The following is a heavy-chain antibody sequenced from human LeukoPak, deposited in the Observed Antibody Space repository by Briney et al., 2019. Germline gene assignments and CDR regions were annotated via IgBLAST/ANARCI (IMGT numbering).Heavy chain of an antibody. CDR3: ARRHSGGSN. CDR2: IYSGGIT. J-gene: IGHJ4*02. V-gene: IGHV3-66*02. Sequence: GGSLRLSCAASGLTVTTNYMSWVRQAPGKGLEWVSVIYSGGITYYADSVKGRFTISRDSSKNTVYLQMNSLRVEDTAVYYCARRHSGGSNWGQGTLDTVSS. D-gene: IGHD6-19*01. CDR1: GLTVTTNY.